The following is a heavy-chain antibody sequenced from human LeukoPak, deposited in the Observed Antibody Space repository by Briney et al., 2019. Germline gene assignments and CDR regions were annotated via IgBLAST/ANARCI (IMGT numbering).Heavy chain of an antibody. Sequence: GGSLRLSCAASGFTFSSHAMSWVRQAPGKGLEWVSAISDSGRDTSYAGSVKGRFSISRDNSKNTLYLQMNSLRADDTAVYYCAKDPIGIGPAFDIWGQGTMVTVSS. J-gene: IGHJ3*02. V-gene: IGHV3-23*01. CDR1: GFTFSSHA. CDR3: AKDPIGIGPAFDI. D-gene: IGHD1-26*01. CDR2: ISDSGRDT.